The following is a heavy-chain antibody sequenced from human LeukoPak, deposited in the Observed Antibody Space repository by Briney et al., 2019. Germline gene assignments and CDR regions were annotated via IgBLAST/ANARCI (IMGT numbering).Heavy chain of an antibody. V-gene: IGHV4-34*01. D-gene: IGHD3-16*02. CDR1: GGSFSGYY. CDR2: ISHNGSS. Sequence: SETLSLTCAVHGGSFSGYYWNWIRQSPGKGLEWIGEISHNGSSNYNPSLKSRVTISVDTSKHQFSLMLSSVTAADTAVYYRARGASREYYDYVWGSYRYPPKDHDAFDIWGRGTMVTVSS. CDR3: ARGASREYYDYVWGSYRYPPKDHDAFDI. J-gene: IGHJ3*02.